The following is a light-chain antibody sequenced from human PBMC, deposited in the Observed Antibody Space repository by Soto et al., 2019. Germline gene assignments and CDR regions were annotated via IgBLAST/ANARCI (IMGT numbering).Light chain of an antibody. CDR2: QVT. J-gene: IGLJ2*01. Sequence: QSALTQPPSASGSPGQSVTISCTGTSSDIGAYNYVSWYRQYPDKAPKLLVYQVTKRPSGVPDRFSGSKSGNTAALTVSGLQAEDEAEYFCQSYDSSLTVVFGGGTKLTVL. CDR1: SSDIGAYNY. CDR3: QSYDSSLTVV. V-gene: IGLV2-8*01.